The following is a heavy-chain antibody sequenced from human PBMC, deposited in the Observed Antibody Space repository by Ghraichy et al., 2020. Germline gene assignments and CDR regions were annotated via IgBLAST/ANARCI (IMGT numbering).Heavy chain of an antibody. Sequence: ASVKVSCKASGYTFTSYYMHWVRQAPGQGLEWMGIINPSGGSTSYAQKFQGRVTMTRDTSTSTVYMELSSLRSEDTAVYYCAREAGSAGEGFLPYYYYYGMDVWGQGTTVTVSS. CDR3: AREAGSAGEGFLPYYYYYGMDV. CDR1: GYTFTSYY. J-gene: IGHJ6*02. D-gene: IGHD3-10*01. V-gene: IGHV1-46*01. CDR2: INPSGGST.